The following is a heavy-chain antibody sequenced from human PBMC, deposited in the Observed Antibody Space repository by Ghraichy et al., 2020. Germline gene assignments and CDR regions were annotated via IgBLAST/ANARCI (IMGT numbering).Heavy chain of an antibody. Sequence: SETLSLTCTVSGGSISSYYWSWIRQPPGKGLEWIGYIYYSGSTNYNPSLKSRVTISVDTSKNQFSLKLSSVTAADTAVYYCARSWGILYYDSKYFDYWGQGTLVTVSS. CDR1: GGSISSYY. D-gene: IGHD3-22*01. CDR2: IYYSGST. V-gene: IGHV4-59*01. J-gene: IGHJ4*02. CDR3: ARSWGILYYDSKYFDY.